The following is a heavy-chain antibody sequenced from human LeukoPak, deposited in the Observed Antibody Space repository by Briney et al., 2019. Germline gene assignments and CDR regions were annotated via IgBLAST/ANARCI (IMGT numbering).Heavy chain of an antibody. D-gene: IGHD5-12*01. CDR1: RFTSSDYY. Sequence: AECLSLSSAAYRFTSSDYYMRWNRQAEGKGRGWVSYISSSGSTIYYADTVKGRFTMARDNAKSSLYMQMTSLRAENTAVYYCASKWLRLGHDALDIWGQGTMVTVSS. V-gene: IGHV3-11*01. CDR3: ASKWLRLGHDALDI. CDR2: ISSSGSTI. J-gene: IGHJ3*02.